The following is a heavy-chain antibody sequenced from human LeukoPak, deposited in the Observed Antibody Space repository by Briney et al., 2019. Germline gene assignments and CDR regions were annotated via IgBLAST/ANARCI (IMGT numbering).Heavy chain of an antibody. CDR1: GFTFDDYA. V-gene: IGHV3-9*01. CDR2: ISWNSGSI. Sequence: PGRSLRLSCAASGFTFDDYAMHWIRQAPGKGLEWVSGISWNSGSIGYADSVKGRFTISRDNAKNSLYLQMNSLRAEDAALYYCAKDTAPHLAISMDVWGQGTTVTVSS. D-gene: IGHD2-21*01. CDR3: AKDTAPHLAISMDV. J-gene: IGHJ6*02.